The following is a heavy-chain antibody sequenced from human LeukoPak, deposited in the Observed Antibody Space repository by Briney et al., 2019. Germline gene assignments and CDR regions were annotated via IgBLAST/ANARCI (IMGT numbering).Heavy chain of an antibody. J-gene: IGHJ6*03. Sequence: PSETLSLTCTVSGGSISSGDYYWSWIRQPPGKGLEWIGSIYYSGSTYYNPSLKSRVTISVDTSKNQFSLKLSSVTAADTAVYYCARPAYYDFWSGYPPYYYYMDVWGKGTTVTVSS. CDR2: IYYSGST. V-gene: IGHV4-39*01. CDR1: GGSISSGDYY. D-gene: IGHD3-3*01. CDR3: ARPAYYDFWSGYPPYYYYMDV.